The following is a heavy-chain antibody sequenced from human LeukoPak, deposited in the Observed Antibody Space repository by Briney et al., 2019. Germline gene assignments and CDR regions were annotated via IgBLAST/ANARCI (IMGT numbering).Heavy chain of an antibody. CDR2: IYYSGSA. CDR3: ARAPVSSGWYYFDY. D-gene: IGHD6-19*01. CDR1: RGSVSSGSYY. V-gene: IGHV4-61*01. J-gene: IGHJ4*02. Sequence: SSETLSLTCTVSRGSVSSGSYYWSWIRQPPGKGLEWIGYIYYSGSANYNPSLKSPVTISVDTSKNQFSPKLSSVTAADTAVYYCARAPVSSGWYYFDYWGQGTLVTVSS.